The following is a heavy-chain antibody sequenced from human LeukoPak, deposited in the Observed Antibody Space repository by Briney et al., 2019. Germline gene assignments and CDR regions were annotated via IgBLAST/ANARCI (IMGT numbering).Heavy chain of an antibody. J-gene: IGHJ4*02. CDR1: GFTFSSYA. CDR3: AKESQYSSGWYLLDY. V-gene: IGHV3-23*01. Sequence: PGGSLRLSCAASGFTFSSYAMSWVRQAPGKGLEWVSATSGSGGSTYYADSVKGRFTISRDNSKNTLYLQMNSLRAEDTAVYYCAKESQYSSGWYLLDYWGQGTLVTVSS. D-gene: IGHD6-19*01. CDR2: TSGSGGST.